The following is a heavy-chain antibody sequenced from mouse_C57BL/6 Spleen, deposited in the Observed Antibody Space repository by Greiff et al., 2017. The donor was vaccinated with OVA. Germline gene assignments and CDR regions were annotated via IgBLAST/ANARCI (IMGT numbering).Heavy chain of an antibody. D-gene: IGHD4-1*02. CDR1: GFTFSDYG. Sequence: EVQRVESGGGLVKPGGSLKLSCAASGFTFSDYGMHWVRQAPEKGLEWVAYISSGSSTIYYADTVKGRFTISRDNAKNTLFLQMTSLRSEDTAMYYCARRSTWYFDVWGTGTTVTVSS. CDR2: ISSGSSTI. V-gene: IGHV5-17*01. CDR3: ARRSTWYFDV. J-gene: IGHJ1*03.